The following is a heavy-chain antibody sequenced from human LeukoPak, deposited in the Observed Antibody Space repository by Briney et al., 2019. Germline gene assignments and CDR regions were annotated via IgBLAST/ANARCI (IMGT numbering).Heavy chain of an antibody. CDR2: IYHSGST. Sequence: KPSETLSLTCTVSGYSISSGYYWGWIRQPPGKGLEWIGSIYHSGSTYYNPSLKSRVTISVDTSKNQFSLKLSSVTAADTAVYYCARVGYSYGPYYYYYMDVWGKGTTVTVSS. CDR1: GYSISSGYY. D-gene: IGHD5-18*01. V-gene: IGHV4-38-2*02. CDR3: ARVGYSYGPYYYYYMDV. J-gene: IGHJ6*03.